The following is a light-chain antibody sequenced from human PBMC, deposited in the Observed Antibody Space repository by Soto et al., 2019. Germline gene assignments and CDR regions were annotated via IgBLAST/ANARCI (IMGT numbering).Light chain of an antibody. CDR3: QSYNDWPFA. V-gene: IGKV3-15*01. CDR1: ESLFGF. J-gene: IGKJ2*01. Sequence: DIMLTQSPATMSVSPGDTVTLSCRASESLFGFLAWYEQKPGQAPRLLMYGVSTRATGIPASFSGGGSATDFTLTISSLQSEDSAFYFCQSYNDWPFASGLGTRLEI. CDR2: GVS.